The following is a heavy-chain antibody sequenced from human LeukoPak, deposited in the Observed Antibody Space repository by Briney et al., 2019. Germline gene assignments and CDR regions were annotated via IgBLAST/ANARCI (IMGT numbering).Heavy chain of an antibody. CDR1: GFTFNDYA. D-gene: IGHD2-2*01. J-gene: IGHJ3*02. V-gene: IGHV3-9*03. Sequence: GRSLTLSCVASGFTFNDYAMHWVRQAPGKGLEWVSGISWNGGSIGYADSVKGRFTISRDNAKNSLYLQMNSLRGDDMAFYYCAKETSDAFDIWGQGTMVIV. CDR2: ISWNGGSI. CDR3: AKETSDAFDI.